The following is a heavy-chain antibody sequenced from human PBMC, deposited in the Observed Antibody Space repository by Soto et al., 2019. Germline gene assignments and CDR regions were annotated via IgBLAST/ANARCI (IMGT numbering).Heavy chain of an antibody. Sequence: SLKISCKGSGHSFTSYWIGWVRQMPGKGLEWMGIIYPGDSDTRYSPSFQGQVTISADKSISTAYLQWSSLKASDTAMYYCARQGGSSSAQYYYGMDVWGQGTTVTVSS. CDR2: IYPGDSDT. CDR1: GHSFTSYW. CDR3: ARQGGSSSAQYYYGMDV. D-gene: IGHD6-6*01. J-gene: IGHJ6*02. V-gene: IGHV5-51*01.